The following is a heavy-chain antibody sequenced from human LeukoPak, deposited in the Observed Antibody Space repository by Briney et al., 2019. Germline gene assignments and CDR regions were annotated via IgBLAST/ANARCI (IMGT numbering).Heavy chain of an antibody. CDR3: ARDPGYYGSGSYGRKYYYYGMDV. D-gene: IGHD3-10*01. CDR2: IYSGGST. Sequence: GGSLRLSCVVSGITLSNYGMSWVRQAPGKGLEWVSVIYSGGSTYYADSVKGRFTISRHNSKNTLYLQMNSLRAEDTAVYYCARDPGYYGSGSYGRKYYYYGMDVWGQGTTVTVSS. V-gene: IGHV3-53*04. CDR1: GITLSNYG. J-gene: IGHJ6*02.